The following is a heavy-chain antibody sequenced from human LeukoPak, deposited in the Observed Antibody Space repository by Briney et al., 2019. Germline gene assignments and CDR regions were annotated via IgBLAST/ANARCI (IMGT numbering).Heavy chain of an antibody. V-gene: IGHV4-34*01. Sequence: SETLSLTCAVYGGSFSGYYWSWIRQPPGKGLEWIGEINHSGSTNYNPSLKSRVTISVDTSKNQFSLKLSSVTAADTAVYYCARKWTHYYYYMDVWGKGTTVTISS. CDR3: ARKWTHYYYYMDV. D-gene: IGHD1-26*01. CDR1: GGSFSGYY. CDR2: INHSGST. J-gene: IGHJ6*03.